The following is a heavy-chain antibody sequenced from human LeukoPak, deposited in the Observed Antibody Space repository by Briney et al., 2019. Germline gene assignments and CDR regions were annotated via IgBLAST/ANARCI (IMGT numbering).Heavy chain of an antibody. CDR2: ISYDGSNK. D-gene: IGHD4-17*01. CDR1: GFTFSSYA. CDR3: ARDPYGDSLDY. J-gene: IGHJ4*02. V-gene: IGHV3-30*04. Sequence: GGSLRLSCAASGFTFSSYAMHSVRQAPGKGLGRVAVISYDGSNKYYADSVKGRFTISRDNSKNTLYLQMNSLRAEDTAVYYCARDPYGDSLDYWGQGTLVTVSS.